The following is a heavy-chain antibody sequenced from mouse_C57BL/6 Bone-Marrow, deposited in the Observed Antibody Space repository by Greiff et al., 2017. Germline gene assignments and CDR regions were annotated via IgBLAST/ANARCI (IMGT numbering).Heavy chain of an antibody. CDR3: ARWRGY. J-gene: IGHJ2*01. CDR1: GYSFTGYY. V-gene: IGHV1-42*01. Sequence: VQLKQSGPELVKPGASVKISCKASGYSFTGYYMNWVKQSPEKSLEWIGEINPSTGGTTYNQKFKAKATLTVDKSSRTAYMQLKSLTSEDSAVYYGARWRGYWGQGTTLTVSS. CDR2: INPSTGGT.